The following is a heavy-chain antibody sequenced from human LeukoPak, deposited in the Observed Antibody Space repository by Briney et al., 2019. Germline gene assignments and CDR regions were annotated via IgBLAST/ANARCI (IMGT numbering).Heavy chain of an antibody. CDR2: ISGSAHKI. Sequence: GGSLRLSCVASGFTFSNYATSWVRQAPEKGLDWVSVISGSAHKIRYADSVKGRFTISRDNSENTVYLQMNNLRAEDTALYYCAGRVTGYSSGYVYWGQGTLVTVSS. CDR1: GFTFSNYA. CDR3: AGRVTGYSSGYVY. D-gene: IGHD5-18*01. V-gene: IGHV3-23*01. J-gene: IGHJ4*02.